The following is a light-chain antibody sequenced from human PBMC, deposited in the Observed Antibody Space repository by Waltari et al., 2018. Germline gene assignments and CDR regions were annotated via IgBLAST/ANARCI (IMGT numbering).Light chain of an antibody. V-gene: IGLV2-23*02. Sequence: QSALTQPASVSGSPGQSITISCTGTSSNVENYNLVSWSQHPPGKAPKLLIYEVSKRPAGISNRCSGSTSGNTASLTISGLQAEDDSDYYCCSFAGGNNFEVIFGGGTRLTVL. J-gene: IGLJ2*01. CDR1: SSNVENYNL. CDR2: EVS. CDR3: CSFAGGNNFEVI.